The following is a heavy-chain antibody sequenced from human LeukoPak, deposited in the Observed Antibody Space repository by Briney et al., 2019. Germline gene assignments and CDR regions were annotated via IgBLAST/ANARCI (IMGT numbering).Heavy chain of an antibody. V-gene: IGHV3-23*01. D-gene: IGHD1-26*01. J-gene: IGHJ4*02. Sequence: GGSLRLSCAASGFTFTNYAMTWVRQAPGKGLEWVSNISASGLMTYYADSVKGRFTVSRDNSKNSLYLQMSSLTAADTAVYYCAKDRSIGTYYTFDHWGQGTLVTVSS. CDR1: GFTFTNYA. CDR2: ISASGLMT. CDR3: AKDRSIGTYYTFDH.